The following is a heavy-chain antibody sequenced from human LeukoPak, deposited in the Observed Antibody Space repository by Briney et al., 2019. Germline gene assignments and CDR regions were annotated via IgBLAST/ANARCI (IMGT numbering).Heavy chain of an antibody. CDR2: ISSSSSTI. D-gene: IGHD2-2*01. CDR1: GFTFSSYS. CDR3: ARVSVVVPAAMAWFDP. V-gene: IGHV3-48*01. J-gene: IGHJ5*02. Sequence: GGSLRLSCAASGFTFSSYSMNWVRQAPGKGLEWVSYISSSSSTIYYADSVKGRFTISRDNAKNSLYLQMNSLRAEDTAAYYCARVSVVVPAAMAWFDPWGQGTLVTVSS.